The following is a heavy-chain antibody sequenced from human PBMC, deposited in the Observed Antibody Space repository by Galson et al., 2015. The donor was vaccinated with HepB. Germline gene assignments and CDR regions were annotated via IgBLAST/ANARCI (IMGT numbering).Heavy chain of an antibody. D-gene: IGHD6-19*01. CDR2: ISSSSVTI. Sequence: SLRLSCAASGFMFSNYNMNWVRQAPGKGLEWVSYISSSSVTIYYADSVKGRFTISRDNAKNSLYLQMNSLRDEDTAVYYCASTNTGYSSGWYGGENDGYFDYWGQGTLVTVSS. CDR3: ASTNTGYSSGWYGGENDGYFDY. J-gene: IGHJ4*02. V-gene: IGHV3-48*02. CDR1: GFMFSNYN.